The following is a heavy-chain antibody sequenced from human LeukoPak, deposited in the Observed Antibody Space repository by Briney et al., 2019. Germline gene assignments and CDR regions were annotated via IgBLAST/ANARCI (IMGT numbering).Heavy chain of an antibody. CDR2: SYYTGST. V-gene: IGHV4-38-2*02. D-gene: IGHD5-18*01. CDR3: ARVGLSGYSYAY. Sequence: SETLSLTCTVSGYSISSGYYWGWIRQPPGKGLEWIGSSYYTGSTFYNPSLKSRVTMSVDTSKNQFSLKLSSVTAADTAVYYCARVGLSGYSYAYWGQGTLVTVSS. J-gene: IGHJ4*02. CDR1: GYSISSGYY.